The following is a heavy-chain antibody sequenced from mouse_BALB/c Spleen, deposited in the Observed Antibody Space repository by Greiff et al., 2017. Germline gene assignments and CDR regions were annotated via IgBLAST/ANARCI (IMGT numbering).Heavy chain of an antibody. CDR1: GFTFSSFG. Sequence: EVHLQESGAGLVQPGGSRKLSCAASGFTFSSFGMHWVRQAPEKGLEGVAYISSGSSTIYYAATVKGRFTISRDTPKHTLFLQMPSLRSEDTAMYFCARTYCNFGCFAYWGQGTLVTVSA. V-gene: IGHV5-17*02. CDR3: ARTYCNFGCFAY. J-gene: IGHJ3*01. D-gene: IGHD2-10*02. CDR2: ISSGSSTI.